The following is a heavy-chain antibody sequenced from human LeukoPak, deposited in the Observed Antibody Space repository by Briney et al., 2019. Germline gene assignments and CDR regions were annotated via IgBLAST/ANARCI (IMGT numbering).Heavy chain of an antibody. CDR2: IIHIFGTA. CDR3: AREYSSSWYGWFHP. J-gene: IGHJ5*02. V-gene: IGHV1-69*01. CDR1: VGTFSSYA. Sequence: GCAVSVSCMPSVGTFSSYASCAGRQAPGQGRGRMGGIIHIFGTANYAQKFQGRVTITADESTSTAYMELSSLRSEDTAVYYCAREYSSSWYGWFHPWGQGTLVSVSS. D-gene: IGHD6-13*01.